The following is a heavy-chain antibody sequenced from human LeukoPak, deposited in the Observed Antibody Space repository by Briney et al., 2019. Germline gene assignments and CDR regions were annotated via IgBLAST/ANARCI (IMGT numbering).Heavy chain of an antibody. CDR1: GYTFTSYD. V-gene: IGHV1-8*01. Sequence: GASVKVSCKASGYTFTSYDINWVRQATGQGLEWMGWMNPNSGNTGYAQKFQGRVTMTRSTSISTAYMELSSLRSEDTAVYYCARGRRGGYYYGSGSVLCYWGQGTLVTVSS. D-gene: IGHD3-10*01. CDR2: MNPNSGNT. J-gene: IGHJ4*02. CDR3: ARGRRGGYYYGSGSVLCY.